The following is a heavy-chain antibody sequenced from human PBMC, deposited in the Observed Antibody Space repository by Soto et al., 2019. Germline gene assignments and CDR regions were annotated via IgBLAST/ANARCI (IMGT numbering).Heavy chain of an antibody. CDR2: ITSTSTYI. Sequence: EVQLVESGGGPVRPGGSLRLSCAASGFTFSSYTMHWVRQAPGKGLEWVSSITSTSTYIYYTDSLKGRFTISRDNANNSLFLQMNSLGPGDTAVYYCARDGARDRGDKGFDYWGQGTVVTVSS. CDR1: GFTFSSYT. D-gene: IGHD2-21*02. V-gene: IGHV3-21*01. J-gene: IGHJ4*02. CDR3: ARDGARDRGDKGFDY.